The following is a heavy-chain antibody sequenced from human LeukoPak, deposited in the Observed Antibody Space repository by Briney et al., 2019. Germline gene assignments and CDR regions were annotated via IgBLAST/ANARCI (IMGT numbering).Heavy chain of an antibody. V-gene: IGHV1-18*01. D-gene: IGHD2-2*01. CDR1: GYTFTSYG. Sequence: ASVKVSCKASGYTFTSYGISWVRQAPGQGLEWMGWISAYNGNTNYAQKHQGRVTMTTDTSTSTAYMELRSLRSDDTAVYYCARAWHCSSTSCYGSGDYWGQGTLVTVSS. CDR2: ISAYNGNT. J-gene: IGHJ4*02. CDR3: ARAWHCSSTSCYGSGDY.